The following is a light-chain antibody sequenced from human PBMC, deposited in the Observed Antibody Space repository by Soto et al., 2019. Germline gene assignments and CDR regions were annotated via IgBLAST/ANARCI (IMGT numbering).Light chain of an antibody. Sequence: DNPMTQSPSSLSASVGDRVTITCRASQGISKSLAWYQQKPGKVPKLLIYAASTLQSGVPSRFSGSGSGADFTLPISSLRPEDVATYYCQKYNTAPTFGQGTKVEIK. CDR3: QKYNTAPT. V-gene: IGKV1-27*01. CDR2: AAS. CDR1: QGISKS. J-gene: IGKJ1*01.